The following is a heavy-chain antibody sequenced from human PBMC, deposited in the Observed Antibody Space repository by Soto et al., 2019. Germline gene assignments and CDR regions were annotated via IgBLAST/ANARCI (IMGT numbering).Heavy chain of an antibody. J-gene: IGHJ5*02. CDR3: ARQTALSYGRIDWFDP. CDR2: IYYSGST. V-gene: IGHV4-39*01. D-gene: IGHD5-18*01. CDR1: GGSISSSSYY. Sequence: QLQLQESGPGLVKPSETLSLTCTVSGGSISSSSYYWGWIRQPPGKGLEWIGSIYYSGSTYYNPSLKSRVTISVDTSKNQFSLKLSSVTAADTAVYYCARQTALSYGRIDWFDPWGQGTLVTVSS.